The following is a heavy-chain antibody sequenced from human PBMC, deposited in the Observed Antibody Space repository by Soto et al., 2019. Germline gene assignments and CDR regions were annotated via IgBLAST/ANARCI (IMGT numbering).Heavy chain of an antibody. CDR2: ITWNSGKI. CDR3: VKDSYADFHRVLSTSEYFFDY. D-gene: IGHD2-15*01. CDR1: GFTFDGYA. Sequence: GRSLRLSCTASGFTFDGYALHRVRQGPGRGLEWVSGITWNSGKIAYADSVKGRFTIARDDDNNSLYLQMNSLRPEDTALYYCVKDSYADFHRVLSTSEYFFDYRDRGTMIIVSS. J-gene: IGHJ4*01. V-gene: IGHV3-9*01.